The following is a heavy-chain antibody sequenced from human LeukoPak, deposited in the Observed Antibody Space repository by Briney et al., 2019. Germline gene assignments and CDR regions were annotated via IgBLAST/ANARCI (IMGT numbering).Heavy chain of an antibody. J-gene: IGHJ4*02. Sequence: ASVTVSCKASAYTFTGYYMHWVRQAPGQGLEWMGWINPNSGGTNYAQKLQGRVTMTRDTSISTAYMELSRLRSDDTAVYYCARERRSSGWYPADYWGQGTLVTVSS. CDR1: AYTFTGYY. D-gene: IGHD6-19*01. V-gene: IGHV1-2*02. CDR2: INPNSGGT. CDR3: ARERRSSGWYPADY.